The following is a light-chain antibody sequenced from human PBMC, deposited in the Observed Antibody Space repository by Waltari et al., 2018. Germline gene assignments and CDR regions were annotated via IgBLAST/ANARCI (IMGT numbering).Light chain of an antibody. CDR2: HTS. CDR1: QSVGKY. CDR3: QMYVNLPAT. Sequence: EIVLTQSPGPLSLSPGARATLSCRARQSVGKYLALYQQNPGQAPRLLIYHTSTRATGIPDRFSGSGSGTDFSLTISRLEPEDFAVYHCQMYVNLPATFGQGTKVEI. V-gene: IGKV3-20*01. J-gene: IGKJ1*01.